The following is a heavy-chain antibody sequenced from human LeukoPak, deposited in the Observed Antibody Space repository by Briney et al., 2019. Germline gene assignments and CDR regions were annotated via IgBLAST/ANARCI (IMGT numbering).Heavy chain of an antibody. D-gene: IGHD3-22*01. CDR2: ISSSSSTI. CDR1: GFTFSSYS. CDR3: ARIAWARYYYDSSGYYHFDY. Sequence: GGSLRLSCAASGFTFSSYSMNWVRQAPGKGLEWVSYISSSSSTIYYADSVKGRFTISRDNAKNSLYLQMNSLRAEDTAVYYCARIAWARYYYDSSGYYHFDYWGQGTLVTVSS. J-gene: IGHJ4*02. V-gene: IGHV3-48*01.